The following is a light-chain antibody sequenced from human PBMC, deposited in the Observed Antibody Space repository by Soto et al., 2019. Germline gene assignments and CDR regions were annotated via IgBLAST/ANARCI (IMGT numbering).Light chain of an antibody. CDR2: VVS. V-gene: IGKV1-39*01. J-gene: IGKJ2*01. CDR1: QTISRN. Sequence: DIQLTQSPSSLSASVGDRVTITCRASQTISRNLNWYQQKPGEAPRLLMYVVSTLQGGVPSRFSGSESGTEYTLTISSVQPDDFAAYYCQPSYSIPYTFGQGTKLEIK. CDR3: QPSYSIPYT.